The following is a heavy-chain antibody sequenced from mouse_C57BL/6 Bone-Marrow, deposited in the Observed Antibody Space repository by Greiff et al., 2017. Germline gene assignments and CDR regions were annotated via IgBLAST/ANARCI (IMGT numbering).Heavy chain of an antibody. Sequence: QVQLKQPGAELVRPGTSVKLSCKASGYTFTSYWMHWVKQRPGQGLEWIGVIDPSDSYTNYNQKFKGKATLTVDTSSSKAYMQLSSLTSEDSAVYYCARNYYGNRYYFDYWGQGTTLTVSS. CDR2: IDPSDSYT. V-gene: IGHV1-59*01. D-gene: IGHD2-1*01. CDR3: ARNYYGNRYYFDY. J-gene: IGHJ2*01. CDR1: GYTFTSYW.